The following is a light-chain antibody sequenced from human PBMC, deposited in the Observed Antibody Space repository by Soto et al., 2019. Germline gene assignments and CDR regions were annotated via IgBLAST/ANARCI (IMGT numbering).Light chain of an antibody. V-gene: IGKV3-20*01. CDR1: QSVRSSS. Sequence: EIVLTQSPGTLSLSPGERATLSCRASQSVRSSSLAWYQQKPGQAPRLLIYGASSRATGIPDRFSGSGSGTDFTLTISRLEPEDFAVYYCQQYGSSRLTFGGGTKVDIK. J-gene: IGKJ4*01. CDR2: GAS. CDR3: QQYGSSRLT.